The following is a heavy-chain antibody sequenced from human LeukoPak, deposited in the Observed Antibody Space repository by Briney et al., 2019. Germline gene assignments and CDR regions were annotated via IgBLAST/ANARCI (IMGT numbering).Heavy chain of an antibody. Sequence: SQTLSLTCAISGDSVSSNSAAWNWIRQSPSRGLEWLGRTCYRSKWYTGYAGSVRSRININPDTSQNQFSLQLNSVTPEDTAVYYCARGHGGIIDYWGQGTLVTVSS. CDR1: GDSVSSNSAA. CDR2: TCYRSKWYT. V-gene: IGHV6-1*01. CDR3: ARGHGGIIDY. J-gene: IGHJ4*02. D-gene: IGHD3-16*01.